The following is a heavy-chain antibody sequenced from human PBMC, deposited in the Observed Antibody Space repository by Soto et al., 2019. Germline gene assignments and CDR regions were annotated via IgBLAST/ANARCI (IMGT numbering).Heavy chain of an antibody. CDR3: GRDGQRRGYNYGCFDY. CDR1: GLTFSSYN. CDR2: ISSSSSII. J-gene: IGHJ4*02. V-gene: IGHV3-48*02. Sequence: GGSLRLSCAASGLTFSSYNMNWVRQAPGKGLESVSYISSSSSIIYYADSVKGRFTISRDNGRNSLYLQINSLRDEDTAVYYWGRDGQRRGYNYGCFDYWGQGTLVTVSS. D-gene: IGHD5-18*01.